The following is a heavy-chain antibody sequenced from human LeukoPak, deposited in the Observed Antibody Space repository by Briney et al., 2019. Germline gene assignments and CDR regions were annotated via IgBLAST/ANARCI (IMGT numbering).Heavy chain of an antibody. J-gene: IGHJ6*02. CDR2: ISSSSSYI. CDR1: GFTFSSYS. D-gene: IGHD1-7*01. CDR3: ARLHWNYGENSMDV. Sequence: GGSLRLSCAASGFTFSSYSMNWVRQAPGKGLEWVSSISSSSSYIYYADSVKGRFTISRDNAKNSLYLQMNSLRAEDTAVYYCARLHWNYGENSMDVWGQGTTVTVSS. V-gene: IGHV3-21*01.